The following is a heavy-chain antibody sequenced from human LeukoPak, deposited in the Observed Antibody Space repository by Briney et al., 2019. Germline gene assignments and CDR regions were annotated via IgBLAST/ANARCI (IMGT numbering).Heavy chain of an antibody. D-gene: IGHD4-23*01. CDR3: ARETSSGYGGNYDY. CDR1: GGSFSGYY. Sequence: PSETLSLTCAVYGGSFSGYYWSWIRQPPGKGLEWIGEINHSGSTNYNPSLKSRVTLSVDTSKNQFSLKLSSVTAADTAVYYCARETSSGYGGNYDYWGQGTLVTVSS. V-gene: IGHV4-34*01. CDR2: INHSGST. J-gene: IGHJ4*02.